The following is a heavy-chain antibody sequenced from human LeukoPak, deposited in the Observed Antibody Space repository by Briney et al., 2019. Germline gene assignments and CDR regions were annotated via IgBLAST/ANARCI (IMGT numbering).Heavy chain of an antibody. J-gene: IGHJ4*02. V-gene: IGHV3-7*01. CDR3: ARLLGMVTTFDH. CDR1: GFTFSGNL. CDR2: INPDGSQQ. D-gene: IGHD5-24*01. Sequence: PGGSLRLSCEASGFTFSGNLISWVRQAPGKGLEWVASINPDGSQQHYVDSVKGRFTISRDNTRSSLYLQMNSLGAEDTAVYYCARLLGMVTTFDHWGQGTLVTVSS.